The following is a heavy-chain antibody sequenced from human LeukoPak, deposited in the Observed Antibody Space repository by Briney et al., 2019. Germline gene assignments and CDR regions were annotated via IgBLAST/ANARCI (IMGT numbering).Heavy chain of an antibody. CDR3: ARGGYYGSGNDFRFDP. V-gene: IGHV4-59*08. CDR1: GGSISSYY. D-gene: IGHD3-10*01. Sequence: SETLSLTCTASGGSISSYYWNWIRQPPGKGLDWIACIYYSGRSTYYNPSLKSRVTISIDTSKNQLSLKLTSLTAADTAVYYCARGGYYGSGNDFRFDPWGQGILVTV. CDR2: IYYSGRST. J-gene: IGHJ5*02.